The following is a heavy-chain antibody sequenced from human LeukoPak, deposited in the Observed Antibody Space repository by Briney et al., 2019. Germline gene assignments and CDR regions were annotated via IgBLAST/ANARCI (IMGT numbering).Heavy chain of an antibody. J-gene: IGHJ3*02. Sequence: SETLSLTCTVSGGSISSGSYYWSWIRQPAGKGLEWIGRIYTSGSTNYNPSLKSRVTISVDTSKNQFSLKLSSVTAADTAVYYCARVLPRESWYVAFDIWGQGTMVTVSS. CDR2: IYTSGST. CDR1: GGSISSGSYY. D-gene: IGHD2-15*01. CDR3: ARVLPRESWYVAFDI. V-gene: IGHV4-61*02.